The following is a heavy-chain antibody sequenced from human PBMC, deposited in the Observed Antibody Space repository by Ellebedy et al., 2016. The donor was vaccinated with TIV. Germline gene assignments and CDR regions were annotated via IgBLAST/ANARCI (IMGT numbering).Heavy chain of an antibody. CDR1: GGSISSSSYY. Sequence: SETLSLXXTVSGGSISSSSYYWGWIRQPPGKGLEWIGSIYYSGSTYYNPSLKSRVTISVDTSKNQFSLKLSSVTAADTAVYYCARHLRNLALGDFDYWGQGTLVTVSS. CDR3: ARHLRNLALGDFDY. D-gene: IGHD3-16*01. V-gene: IGHV4-39*01. CDR2: IYYSGST. J-gene: IGHJ4*02.